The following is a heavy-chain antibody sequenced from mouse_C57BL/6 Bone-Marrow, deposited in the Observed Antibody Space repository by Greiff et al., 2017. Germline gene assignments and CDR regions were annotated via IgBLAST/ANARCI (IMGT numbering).Heavy chain of an antibody. J-gene: IGHJ3*01. CDR1: GYTFTDYY. CDR2: INPYNGGT. Sequence: VQLQQSGPVLVKPGASVKMSCKASGYTFTDYYMNWVKQSHGKSLEWIGVINPYNGGTSYNQKFKGKATLTVDKSSSTAYMELNSLTSEDSAVYYCARSPLAWFAYWGQGTLVTVSA. CDR3: ARSPLAWFAY. V-gene: IGHV1-19*01.